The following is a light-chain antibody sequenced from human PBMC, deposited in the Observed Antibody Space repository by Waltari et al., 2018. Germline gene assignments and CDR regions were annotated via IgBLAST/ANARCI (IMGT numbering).Light chain of an antibody. CDR3: QKYGTLPAT. CDR2: DAS. CDR1: QSVSKF. J-gene: IGKJ1*01. V-gene: IGKV3-20*01. Sequence: EIVLTQSPGTLPLSPGDRATLSCRASQSVSKFLAWYQQKPGQAPRLLIYDASTRATGIPDRFSATGWGTDFSLSISRLEPEDFAVYYCQKYGTLPATFGQGTKVQMK.